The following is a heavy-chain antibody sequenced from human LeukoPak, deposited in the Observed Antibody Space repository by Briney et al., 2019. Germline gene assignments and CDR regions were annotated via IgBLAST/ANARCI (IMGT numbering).Heavy chain of an antibody. V-gene: IGHV3-9*01. CDR1: GFTFDDYA. D-gene: IGHD2-2*01. CDR2: ISWNSGSI. J-gene: IGHJ3*02. Sequence: GGSLRLSCAASGFTFDDYAMHWVRQAPGKGLEWVSGISWNSGSIGYADSVKGRFTISRDNAKNSLYLQMNSLRAEDTAVYYCARLSLNAFDIWGQGTMVTVSS. CDR3: ARLSLNAFDI.